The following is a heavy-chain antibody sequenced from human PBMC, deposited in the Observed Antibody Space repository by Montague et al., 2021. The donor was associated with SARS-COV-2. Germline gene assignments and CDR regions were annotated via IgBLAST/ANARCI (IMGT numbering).Heavy chain of an antibody. V-gene: IGHV4-34*01. D-gene: IGHD3-3*01. J-gene: IGHJ4*02. CDR2: TNHRGST. CDR1: GGTFSAHS. Sequence: SETLSLTCAVYGGTFSAHSWSWVRQSPGKGLEWIGETNHRGSTTYMSSLKSRVTMSVDTSKNQFSLKLSSVTAADTAIYYCARGGLAGGNYDIWSFSYASPLDYWGQGTLVTVSS. CDR3: ARGGLAGGNYDIWSFSYASPLDY.